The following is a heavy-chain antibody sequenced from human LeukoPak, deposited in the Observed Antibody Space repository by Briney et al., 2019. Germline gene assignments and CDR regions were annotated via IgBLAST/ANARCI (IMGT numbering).Heavy chain of an antibody. CDR3: ARTVTGYSSSSPYYYYYMDV. CDR2: INHSGGT. Sequence: PSETLSLTCAVYGGSFSGYYWSWIRQPPGKGLEWIGEINHSGGTNYNPSLKSRVTISVDTSKNQFSLKLSSVTAADTAVYYCARTVTGYSSSSPYYYYYMDVWGKGTTVTVSS. V-gene: IGHV4-34*01. CDR1: GGSFSGYY. J-gene: IGHJ6*03. D-gene: IGHD6-6*01.